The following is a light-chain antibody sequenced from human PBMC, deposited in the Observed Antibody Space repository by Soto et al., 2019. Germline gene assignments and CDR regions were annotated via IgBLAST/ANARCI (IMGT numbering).Light chain of an antibody. CDR1: RSNIGTYT. Sequence: QAVVTQPPSASGTPGQRVTISCSGSRSNIGTYTVNWYQQVPGTAPKLLIYTDYQRASGVPDRFSGSKSGTSASLAIIGLQAEDEDDYYCASWDDSLNGGVFGGGTKLTVL. CDR2: TDY. CDR3: ASWDDSLNGGV. J-gene: IGLJ3*02. V-gene: IGLV1-44*01.